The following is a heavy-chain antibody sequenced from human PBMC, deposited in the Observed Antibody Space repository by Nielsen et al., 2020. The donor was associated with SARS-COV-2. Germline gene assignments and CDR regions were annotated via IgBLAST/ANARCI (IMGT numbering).Heavy chain of an antibody. D-gene: IGHD1-26*01. V-gene: IGHV3-33*01. J-gene: IGHJ4*02. CDR2: IWYDGSNK. Sequence: GGSLRLSCAASGFTFSSYGMHWVRQAPGNGLEWVAVIWYDGSNKYYADSVKGRFTISRDNSKNTLYLQMNSLRAEDTAVYYCARDWERRAGLLGYWGQGTLVTVSS. CDR3: ARDWERRAGLLGY. CDR1: GFTFSSYG.